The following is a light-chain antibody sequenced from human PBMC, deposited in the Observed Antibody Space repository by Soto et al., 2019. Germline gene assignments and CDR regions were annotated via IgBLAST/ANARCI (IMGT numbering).Light chain of an antibody. CDR2: GAS. V-gene: IGKV3-20*01. J-gene: IGKJ4*01. CDR1: QSVSSNY. CDR3: QQYGTSPPLT. Sequence: EIGLTQSPGTLSLSAGERATLSCRASQSVSSNYFAWFQQRPGQAPRLLIYGASSRATGIPDRFSGSGSATDFTLTISRLEPEDFAVYYCQQYGTSPPLTFGGGTKVDIK.